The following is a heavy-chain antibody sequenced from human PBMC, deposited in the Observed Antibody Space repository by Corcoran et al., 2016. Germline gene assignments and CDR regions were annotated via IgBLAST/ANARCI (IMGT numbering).Heavy chain of an antibody. CDR1: GFTVSSNY. D-gene: IGHD2-8*01. CDR2: IYSGGST. V-gene: IGHV3-53*01. J-gene: IGHJ4*02. CDR3: ASVYCTNGVCPLRH. Sequence: EVQLVESGGGLIQPGGSLRLSCAASGFTVSSNYMSWVRQAPGKGLACVSVIYSGGSTYDADSGKGRFTISRDNSKNTLYLQMNSLRAEDTAGYYSASVYCTNGVCPLRHWGQGTLVTVSS.